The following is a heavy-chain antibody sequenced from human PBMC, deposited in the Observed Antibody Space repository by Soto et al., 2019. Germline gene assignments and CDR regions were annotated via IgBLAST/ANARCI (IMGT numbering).Heavy chain of an antibody. CDR3: ARTYDGSGPNSGGYGFDI. Sequence: QVQLQESGPGLVKPSETLSLTCSVSGASISAYYWSWIRQPPGKGLEWIAYIYYIGSTSYNTSLKSRVSISLDTSTNQSFLKLSSVTAAETALYYCARTYDGSGPNSGGYGFDIWRPGTMATVSS. CDR2: IYYIGST. D-gene: IGHD3-22*01. V-gene: IGHV4-59*01. J-gene: IGHJ3*02. CDR1: GASISAYY.